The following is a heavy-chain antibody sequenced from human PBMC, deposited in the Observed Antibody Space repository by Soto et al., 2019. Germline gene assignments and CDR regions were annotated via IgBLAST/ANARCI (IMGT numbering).Heavy chain of an antibody. V-gene: IGHV3-15*01. CDR3: TTDIYYDSSGYYYRDYYYGMDV. CDR2: IKSKTDGGTT. CDR1: GFTFSNAW. J-gene: IGHJ6*02. Sequence: GSLRLSCAASGFTFSNAWMSWVRQAPGKGLEWVGRIKSKTDGGTTDYAAPVKGRFTISRDDSKNTLYLQMNSLKTEDTAVYYCTTDIYYDSSGYYYRDYYYGMDVWGQGTTVTVSS. D-gene: IGHD3-22*01.